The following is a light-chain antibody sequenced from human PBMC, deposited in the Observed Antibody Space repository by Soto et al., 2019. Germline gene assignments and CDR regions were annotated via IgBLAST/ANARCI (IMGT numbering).Light chain of an antibody. J-gene: IGLJ1*01. Sequence: QSALTQPRSVSGSPGQSVTISCTGTSSNFGGYNFVSWYQQHPGKVPKLLIYDVSKRPSGVPDRFSGSKSGNTASLTISGLQAEDEADYYCCSYEGIYTSYVFGTGTKVTDL. CDR3: CSYEGIYTSYV. CDR1: SSNFGGYNF. CDR2: DVS. V-gene: IGLV2-11*01.